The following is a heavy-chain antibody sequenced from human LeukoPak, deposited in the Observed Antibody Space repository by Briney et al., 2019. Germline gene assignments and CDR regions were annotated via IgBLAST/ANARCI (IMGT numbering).Heavy chain of an antibody. CDR3: VRVYRWLVDAFDV. V-gene: IGHV7-4-1*02. CDR1: GYSLSSYS. D-gene: IGHD6-19*01. J-gene: IGHJ3*01. CDR2: INTNTGNR. Sequence: ASVKVSCKASGYSLSSYSLNWVRQAPGQGLEWMGGINTNTGNRTYAQGFIGRFVFSLDTSVNTAYLQISSLETEDTAVYYCVRVYRWLVDAFDVWGQGTMVTVSS.